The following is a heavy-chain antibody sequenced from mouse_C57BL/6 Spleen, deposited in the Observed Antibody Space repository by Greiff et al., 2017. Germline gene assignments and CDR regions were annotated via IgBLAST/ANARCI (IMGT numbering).Heavy chain of an antibody. D-gene: IGHD1-1*02. V-gene: IGHV1-7*01. CDR2: INPSSGYT. CDR1: GYTFTSYW. J-gene: IGHJ4*01. CDR3: ARCGGYYDAMAY. Sequence: VQLQQSGAELAKPGASVKLSCKASGYTFTSYWMHWVKQRPGQGLEWIGYINPSSGYTKYNQKFKDKATLTVDKSSSTAYMQLRSLTNDDSAVYYCARCGGYYDAMAYWGQGTSVTVSS.